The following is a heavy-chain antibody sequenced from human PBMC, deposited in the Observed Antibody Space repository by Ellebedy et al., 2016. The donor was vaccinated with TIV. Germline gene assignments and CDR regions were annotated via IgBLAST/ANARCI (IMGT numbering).Heavy chain of an antibody. CDR2: ISGSGGST. CDR1: GFTFSSYA. V-gene: IGHV3-23*01. CDR3: AKASPYYYYYYGMDV. J-gene: IGHJ6*02. Sequence: GESLKISXAASGFTFSSYAMSWVRQAPGKGLEWVSAISGSGGSTYYADSVKGRFTISRDNSKNTLYLQMNSLRAEDTAVYYCAKASPYYYYYYGMDVWGQGTTVTVSS.